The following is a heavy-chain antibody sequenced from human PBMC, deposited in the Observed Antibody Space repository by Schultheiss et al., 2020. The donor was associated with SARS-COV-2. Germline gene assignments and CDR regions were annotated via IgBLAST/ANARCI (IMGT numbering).Heavy chain of an antibody. CDR3: ARTAYDYVWGSYRWDY. Sequence: SGPTLVKPTQTLMLTCTFSGFSLSTSGVGVAWIRQPPGKALEWLALIDWDDDQYYSTSLKTRLTISKDTSKNQVVLTMTNMDPVDTATYYCARTAYDYVWGSYRWDYWGQGTLVTVSS. D-gene: IGHD3-16*02. CDR2: IDWDDDQ. V-gene: IGHV2-70*01. J-gene: IGHJ4*02. CDR1: GFSLSTSGVG.